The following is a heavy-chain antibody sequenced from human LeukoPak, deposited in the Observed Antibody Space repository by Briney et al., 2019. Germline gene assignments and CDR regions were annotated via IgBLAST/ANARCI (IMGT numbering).Heavy chain of an antibody. CDR2: IYYSGST. D-gene: IGHD5-18*01. V-gene: IGHV4-31*03. J-gene: IGHJ4*02. Sequence: SETLSLTCTVSGGSISSGGYYWSWIRQHPGKGLEWIGYIYYSGSTYYNPSLKSRVTISVDTPKNQFSLKLSSVTAADTAVYYCARDGDVDTAMVTWLFWGQGTLVTVSS. CDR3: ARDGDVDTAMVTWLF. CDR1: GGSISSGGYY.